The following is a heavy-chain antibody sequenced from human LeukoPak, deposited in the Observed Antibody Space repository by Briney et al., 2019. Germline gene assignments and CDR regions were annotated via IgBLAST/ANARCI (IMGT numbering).Heavy chain of an antibody. Sequence: PSETLSLTCTVSGGSISSYYWSWIRQPPGKGLEWIGYIYYSGSTYYNPSLKSRVTISVDTSKNQFSLKLSSVTAADTAVYYCARLVPAAIPLHLPGGQIDYWGQGTLVTVSS. CDR3: ARLVPAAIPLHLPGGQIDY. CDR1: GGSISSYY. J-gene: IGHJ4*02. V-gene: IGHV4-59*08. D-gene: IGHD2-2*02. CDR2: IYYSGST.